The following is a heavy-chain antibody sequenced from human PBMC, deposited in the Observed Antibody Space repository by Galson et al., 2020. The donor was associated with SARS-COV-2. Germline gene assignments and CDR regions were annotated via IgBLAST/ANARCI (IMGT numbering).Heavy chain of an antibody. CDR1: GGTFSSYA. CDR3: ARGGGSYSRGVPSYYYMDV. J-gene: IGHJ6*03. Sequence: SVKVSCKASGGTFSSYAISWVRQAPGQGLEWMGGIIPIFGTANYAQKFQGRVTITADESTSTAYMELSSLRSEDTAVYYCARGGGSYSRGVPSYYYMDVWGKGTTVTVSS. CDR2: IIPIFGTA. V-gene: IGHV1-69*13. D-gene: IGHD1-26*01.